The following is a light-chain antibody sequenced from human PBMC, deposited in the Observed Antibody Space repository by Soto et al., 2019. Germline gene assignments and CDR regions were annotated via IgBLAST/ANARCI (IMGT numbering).Light chain of an antibody. CDR1: SSDVGAYNY. CDR2: DVS. Sequence: QSVLTQPASVSGSPGQSITISCTGASSDVGAYNYVSWYQQHPGKAPKLMIYDVSNRPSGVSNRFSGSKSGNTASLTISGLQSEDEAHYYCSSYTSTSPRYVFGAGTKLTVL. J-gene: IGLJ1*01. CDR3: SSYTSTSPRYV. V-gene: IGLV2-14*03.